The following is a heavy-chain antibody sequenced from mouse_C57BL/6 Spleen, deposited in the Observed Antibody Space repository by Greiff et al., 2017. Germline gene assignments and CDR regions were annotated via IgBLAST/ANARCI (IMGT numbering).Heavy chain of an antibody. CDR3: TPITTVVAHWYFDV. D-gene: IGHD1-1*01. CDR1: GFNIKDYY. CDR2: IDPEDGDT. V-gene: IGHV14-1*01. Sequence: EVQLQQSGAELVRPGASVKLSCTASGFNIKDYYMHWVKQRPEQGLEWIGRIDPEDGDTEYAPKFQGKATMTADTSSNTAYLPLSSLTSEDTAVYYCTPITTVVAHWYFDVWGTGTTVTVSS. J-gene: IGHJ1*03.